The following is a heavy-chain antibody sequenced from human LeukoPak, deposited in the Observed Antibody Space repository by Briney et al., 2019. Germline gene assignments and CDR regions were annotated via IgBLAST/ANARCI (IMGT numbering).Heavy chain of an antibody. CDR1: GGTFSSYA. CDR3: ARGAGSGYCSGGSCYSVTTYYYYYMDV. D-gene: IGHD2-15*01. Sequence: ASVKVSCKASGGTFSSYAISWVRQAPGQGLEWMGGIIPIFGTANYAQKLQGRVTITADESTSTAYMELSSLRSEDTAVYYCARGAGSGYCSGGSCYSVTTYYYYYMDVWGKGTTVTVSS. CDR2: IIPIFGTA. J-gene: IGHJ6*03. V-gene: IGHV1-69*13.